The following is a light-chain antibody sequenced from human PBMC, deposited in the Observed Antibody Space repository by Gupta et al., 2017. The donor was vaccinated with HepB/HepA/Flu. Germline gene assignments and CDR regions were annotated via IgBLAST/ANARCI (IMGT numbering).Light chain of an antibody. Sequence: DIVVTQSPLSLPVTPGEPASISCRSSQSLLHSNGYTFLDWYLQRPGQSPQLLIYLGSNRASGVPDRFSGSGSGTDFTLTISRVEAEDVGVDYCRQALRAPLTFGQGTKVEIK. V-gene: IGKV2-28*01. CDR2: LGS. CDR1: QSLLHSNGYTF. J-gene: IGKJ1*01. CDR3: RQALRAPLT.